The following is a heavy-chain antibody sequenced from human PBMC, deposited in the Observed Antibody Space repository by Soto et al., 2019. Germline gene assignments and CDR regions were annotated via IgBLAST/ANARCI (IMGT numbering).Heavy chain of an antibody. CDR3: ASVDYYDSSGYYGY. CDR2: ISGYNGNT. Sequence: QVQLVQSGAEVKKPGASVKVCCKASGYTFTIYGISWVRQAPGQGLEWMGGISGYNGNTDYAQNLQDRVTLTTDASTSSVYMELRSLRSDDTAVYYCASVDYYDSSGYYGYWGQGTLITVSS. J-gene: IGHJ4*02. D-gene: IGHD3-22*01. CDR1: GYTFTIYG. V-gene: IGHV1-18*04.